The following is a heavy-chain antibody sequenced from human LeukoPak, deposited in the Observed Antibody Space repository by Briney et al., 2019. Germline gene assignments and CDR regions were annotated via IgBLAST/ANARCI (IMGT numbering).Heavy chain of an antibody. CDR1: GLTFNNYA. CDR3: AKAGFRTGYSEFDY. V-gene: IGHV3-23*01. J-gene: IGHJ4*02. Sequence: GGSLRLSCAASGLTFNNYAMSWVRQAPGKGLEWVSALSGSGTSTYYADSVKGRFTISRDNSKNTLHLQMNSLRAEDTAVYYCAKAGFRTGYSEFDYRGQGTLVTVSS. D-gene: IGHD3/OR15-3a*01. CDR2: LSGSGTST.